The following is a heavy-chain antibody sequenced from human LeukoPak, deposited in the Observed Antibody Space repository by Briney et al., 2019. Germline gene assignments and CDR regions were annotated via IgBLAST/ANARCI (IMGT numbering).Heavy chain of an antibody. Sequence: GGSLRLSCAAPGFTFSSFEMNWVRQAPGKGLEWISYMSGSGTTIYYADSVKGRFTISRDNAKNSLYLQMNSLRVEDTALYYCARLNGEATIFGYWGQGSLVTVSS. CDR3: ARLNGEATIFGY. CDR2: MSGSGTTI. J-gene: IGHJ4*02. CDR1: GFTFSSFE. V-gene: IGHV3-48*03. D-gene: IGHD5-12*01.